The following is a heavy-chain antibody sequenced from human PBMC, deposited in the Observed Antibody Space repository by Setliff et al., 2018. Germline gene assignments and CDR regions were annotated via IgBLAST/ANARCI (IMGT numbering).Heavy chain of an antibody. J-gene: IGHJ3*02. D-gene: IGHD3-9*01. CDR3: ASARVLRYFDWLSPDAFDI. CDR2: IYHSGST. Sequence: PSETLSLTCAVSGYSISSGYYWGWIRQPPGKGLEWIGSIYHSGSTNYNPSLKSRVTISVDTSKNQFSLKLSSVTAADTAVYYCASARVLRYFDWLSPDAFDIWGQGTMVTVSS. CDR1: GYSISSGYY. V-gene: IGHV4-38-2*01.